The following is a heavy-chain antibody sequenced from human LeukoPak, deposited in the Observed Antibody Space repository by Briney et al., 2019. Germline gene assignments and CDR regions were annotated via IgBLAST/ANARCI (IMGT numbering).Heavy chain of an antibody. V-gene: IGHV1-69*08. Sequence: ASVKVSCKFSGASLTSHIMDWLRQAPGQGLEWMGLINPALKTSNYAQKFQGRVTITAEKSTNTAYMELTSLTSDDAAVYYCARVMRERHHFDSWGQGTLVIVSS. CDR3: ARVMRERHHFDS. CDR1: GASLTSHI. CDR2: INPALKTS. J-gene: IGHJ4*02. D-gene: IGHD1-26*01.